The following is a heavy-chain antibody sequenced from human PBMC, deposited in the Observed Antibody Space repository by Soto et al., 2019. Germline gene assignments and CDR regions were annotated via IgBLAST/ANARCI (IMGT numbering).Heavy chain of an antibody. D-gene: IGHD5-18*01. Sequence: QAQLVQSGAEVRKPGASVKVSCKASGYTFYSHSISWVRQAPGQGLEWMGRINADYGNTQYAQKFRGRVTMTTDTSTTTVYMELTNLRSDDTAVYYCARCIQGDYYYGMDVWGQGRTVTVSS. CDR3: ARCIQGDYYYGMDV. CDR1: GYTFYSHS. J-gene: IGHJ6*02. CDR2: INADYGNT. V-gene: IGHV1-18*01.